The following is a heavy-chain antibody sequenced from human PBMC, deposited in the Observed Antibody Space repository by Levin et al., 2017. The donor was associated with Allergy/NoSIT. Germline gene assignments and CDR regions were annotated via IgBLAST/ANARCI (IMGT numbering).Heavy chain of an antibody. D-gene: IGHD1-26*01. CDR3: ARVVYSGSSYYFDY. CDR2: INWNGGST. Sequence: GASVKVSCAASGFIFDNYGMSWVRQAPGKGLEWVSGINWNGGSTGYADSVKGRFTISRDNAKNSLYLQMNSLGAEDTALYHCARVVYSGSSYYFDYWGQGTLVTVSS. J-gene: IGHJ4*02. CDR1: GFIFDNYG. V-gene: IGHV3-20*01.